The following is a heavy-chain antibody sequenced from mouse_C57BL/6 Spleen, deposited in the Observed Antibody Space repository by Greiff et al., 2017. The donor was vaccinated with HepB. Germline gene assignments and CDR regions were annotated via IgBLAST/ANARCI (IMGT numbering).Heavy chain of an antibody. CDR1: GYTFTSYG. D-gene: IGHD1-1*01. V-gene: IGHV1-81*01. J-gene: IGHJ4*01. Sequence: QVQLQQSGAELARPGASVKLSCKASGYTFTSYGISWVKQRTGQGLEWIGEIYPRSGNTYYNEKFKGKATLTADKSASTAYMKLRSLTSEDSAVYFCAIYRGSTSYAMDYWGQGTSVTVSS. CDR3: AIYRGSTSYAMDY. CDR2: IYPRSGNT.